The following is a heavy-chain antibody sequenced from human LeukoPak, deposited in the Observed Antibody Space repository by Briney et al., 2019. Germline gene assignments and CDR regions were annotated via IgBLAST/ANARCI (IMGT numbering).Heavy chain of an antibody. J-gene: IGHJ5*02. Sequence: PGGSLRLSCAASGFTFLTYAMSWVRQAPGKGLQWVSVIRDSGASTYYADSVKGRFTISRDNSKNTLYLQMNSLRAEDTAVYYCAKDFLGITGTTGWFDPWDQGTLVTVSS. CDR1: GFTFLTYA. CDR2: IRDSGAST. V-gene: IGHV3-23*01. D-gene: IGHD1-20*01. CDR3: AKDFLGITGTTGWFDP.